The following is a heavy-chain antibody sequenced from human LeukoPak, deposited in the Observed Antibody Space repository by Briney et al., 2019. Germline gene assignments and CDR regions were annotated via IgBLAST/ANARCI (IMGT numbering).Heavy chain of an antibody. J-gene: IGHJ4*02. Sequence: PSETLSFTCTVSGASISSYYWTWIRQPAGEGLEWIGRIYSSGSTNYNPSLKSRVTMSLDTSKNQFSLRLSSVTAADTAVYYCARARGCSGSYGHLDYWGQGTLVTVSS. CDR2: IYSSGST. D-gene: IGHD1-26*01. CDR3: ARARGCSGSYGHLDY. V-gene: IGHV4-4*07. CDR1: GASISSYY.